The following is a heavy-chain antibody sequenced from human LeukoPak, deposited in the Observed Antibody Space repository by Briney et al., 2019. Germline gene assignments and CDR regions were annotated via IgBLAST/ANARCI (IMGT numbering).Heavy chain of an antibody. Sequence: SGGSLRLSCAASGFTFSSYAMHWVRQAPGKGLEWVAVISYDGSNKYYADSVKGGFTISRDNSKNTLYLQMNSLRAEDTAVYYCARGDLDSSGYIDYWGQGTLVTVSS. J-gene: IGHJ4*02. V-gene: IGHV3-30*04. CDR2: ISYDGSNK. CDR3: ARGDLDSSGYIDY. CDR1: GFTFSSYA. D-gene: IGHD3-22*01.